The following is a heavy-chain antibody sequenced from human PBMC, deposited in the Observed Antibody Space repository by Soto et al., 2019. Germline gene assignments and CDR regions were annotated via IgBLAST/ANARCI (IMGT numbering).Heavy chain of an antibody. V-gene: IGHV3-30*18. Sequence: GGSLRLSCAASGFNFSYYSMHWVRQAPGKGLEWVAVISYDGSNKYYADSVKGRFIISRDNSKNRLYLQMNSLRAEDTAVYYCAKGPPLDYWGQGTLVTVSS. CDR1: GFNFSYYS. CDR2: ISYDGSNK. J-gene: IGHJ4*02. CDR3: AKGPPLDY.